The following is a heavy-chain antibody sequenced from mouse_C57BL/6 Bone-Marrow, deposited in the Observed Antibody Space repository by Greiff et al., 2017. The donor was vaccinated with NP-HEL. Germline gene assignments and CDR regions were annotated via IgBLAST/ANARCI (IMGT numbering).Heavy chain of an antibody. D-gene: IGHD1-1*01. CDR3: ARDYYGSSYFDY. V-gene: IGHV1-9*01. J-gene: IGHJ2*01. Sequence: QVQLKQSGAELMKPGASVKLSCKATGYTFTGNWIEWVKQRPGHGLEWIGEILPGSGNTYYNERFKGKATFTADTSSNTAYMQRSSLTTEDSAIYYCARDYYGSSYFDYWGQGTTLTVSS. CDR2: ILPGSGNT. CDR1: GYTFTGNW.